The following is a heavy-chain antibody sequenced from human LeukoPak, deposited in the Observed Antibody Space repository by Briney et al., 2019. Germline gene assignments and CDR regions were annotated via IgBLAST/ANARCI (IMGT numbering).Heavy chain of an antibody. Sequence: SDTLSLTCTVSGGSISSSSYYWGWIRQPPGKGLEWIGSIHYSGSTYYNPSLKSRVTISVDTSKNQFSLKLSSVTAADTAVYYCARTKTYYYDSSGHGGYYFDYWGQGTLVTVSS. CDR3: ARTKTYYYDSSGHGGYYFDY. CDR1: GGSISSSSYY. D-gene: IGHD3-22*01. CDR2: IHYSGST. J-gene: IGHJ4*02. V-gene: IGHV4-39*07.